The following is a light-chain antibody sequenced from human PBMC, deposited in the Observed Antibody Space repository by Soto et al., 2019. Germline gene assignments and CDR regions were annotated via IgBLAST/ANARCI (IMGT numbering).Light chain of an antibody. J-gene: IGKJ1*01. CDR1: QTVRNNY. Sequence: EIVMTQSPATLSVSPGERATLSCRASQTVRNNYLAWYQQKPGQAPRLLIYDASSRATGIPDRFNGSGSGTDFTLTISRLEPEDFAVYYCQQYGSSLWTFGQGTKVDIK. CDR3: QQYGSSLWT. V-gene: IGKV3-20*01. CDR2: DAS.